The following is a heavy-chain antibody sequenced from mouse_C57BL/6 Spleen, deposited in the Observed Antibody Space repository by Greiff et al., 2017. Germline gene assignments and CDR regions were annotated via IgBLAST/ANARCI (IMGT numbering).Heavy chain of an antibody. Sequence: EVHLVESGGDLVKPGGSLKLSCAASGFTFSSYGMSWVRQTPDKRLEWVATISSGGSYTYYPDSVKGRFTISRDNAKNTLYLQMSSLKSEDTAMYYCAREDDYDSAWCAYWGQGTLVTVSA. D-gene: IGHD2-4*01. V-gene: IGHV5-6*01. CDR1: GFTFSSYG. J-gene: IGHJ3*01. CDR3: AREDDYDSAWCAY. CDR2: ISSGGSYT.